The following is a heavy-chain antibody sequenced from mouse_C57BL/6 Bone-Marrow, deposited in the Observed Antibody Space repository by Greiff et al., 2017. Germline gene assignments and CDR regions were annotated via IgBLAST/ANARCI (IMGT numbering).Heavy chain of an antibody. Sequence: QVQLKQSGAELVKPGASVKMSCMASGYTFTTYPIEWMKQNHGKSLEWIGNFHPYNDDTKYNEKFKGKATLTVEKSSNTVYLELSRLTSDDSAVYYCARSSTFFYYFDYWGQGTTLTVSS. J-gene: IGHJ2*01. CDR3: ARSSTFFYYFDY. V-gene: IGHV1-47*01. CDR1: GYTFTTYP. D-gene: IGHD5-1*01. CDR2: FHPYNDDT.